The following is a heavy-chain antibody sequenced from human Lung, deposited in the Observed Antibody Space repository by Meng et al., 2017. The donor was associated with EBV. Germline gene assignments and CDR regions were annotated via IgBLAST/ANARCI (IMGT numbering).Heavy chain of an antibody. CDR1: GGSIRSSSYH. J-gene: IGHJ5*02. D-gene: IGHD5-18*01. Sequence: QESGPGLVKPSETLSLTCTVSGGSIRSSSYHWGWIRQPPGKGLEWIGSIYYSGSTYYNPSLKSRVTISVDTSKNQFSLKLSSVTAADTAVFYCATVGGYSYSQGWFDPWGQGTLVTVSS. V-gene: IGHV4-39*07. CDR3: ATVGGYSYSQGWFDP. CDR2: IYYSGST.